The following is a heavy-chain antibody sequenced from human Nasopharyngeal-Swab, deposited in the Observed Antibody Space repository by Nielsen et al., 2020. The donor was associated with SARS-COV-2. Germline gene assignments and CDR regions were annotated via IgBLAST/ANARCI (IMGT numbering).Heavy chain of an antibody. CDR2: IGWDATNK. Sequence: GESLKISCAASGFKFDEYTMHWVRQAPGKGLEWVSLIGWDATNKYYAASLRGRFTVSRDNSRNSLYLEVNNVRVDDTGIYYCAKEGGPWGDYFYRMDVWGQGATVTVSS. CDR3: AKEGGPWGDYFYRMDV. J-gene: IGHJ6*01. D-gene: IGHD3-16*01. V-gene: IGHV3-43*01. CDR1: GFKFDEYT.